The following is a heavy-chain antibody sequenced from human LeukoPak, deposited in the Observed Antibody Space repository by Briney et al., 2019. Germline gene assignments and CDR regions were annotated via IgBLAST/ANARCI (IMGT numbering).Heavy chain of an antibody. D-gene: IGHD3-16*01. Sequence: GGSLRLSCAASGFTFSSYEMNWVRQAPGKGLEWVSYISSSGSTIYYADSVKGRFTISRDNAKNTLYLQMNSLRAEDTAVYYCARDWGSAANGDWGQGTLVTVSS. CDR2: ISSSGSTI. CDR3: ARDWGSAANGD. J-gene: IGHJ4*02. V-gene: IGHV3-48*03. CDR1: GFTFSSYE.